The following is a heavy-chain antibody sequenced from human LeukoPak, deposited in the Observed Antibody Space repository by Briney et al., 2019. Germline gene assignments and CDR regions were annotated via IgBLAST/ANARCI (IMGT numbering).Heavy chain of an antibody. V-gene: IGHV4-59*12. D-gene: IGHD2-15*01. J-gene: IGHJ2*01. Sequence: SETLSLTCTVSGGSISSYYWSWIRQPPGKGLEWIGYIYHSGSTYYNPSLKSRVTISVDRSKNQFSLKLSSVTAADTAVYYCAREGGSYPDGLGYFDLWGRGTLVTVSS. CDR1: GGSISSYY. CDR3: AREGGSYPDGLGYFDL. CDR2: IYHSGST.